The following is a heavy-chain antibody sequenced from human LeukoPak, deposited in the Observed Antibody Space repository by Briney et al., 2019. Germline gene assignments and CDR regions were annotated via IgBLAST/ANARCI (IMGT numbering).Heavy chain of an antibody. D-gene: IGHD3-3*01. J-gene: IGHJ5*02. CDR2: ISSSSSYI. CDR1: GFTFSSYS. V-gene: IGHV3-21*01. CDR3: ARDHYDFWSAHENWFDP. Sequence: GGSLRLSCAASGFTFSSYSMNWVRQAPGKGLEWVSSISSSSSYIYYADSVKGRFTISRDNAKNSLYLQMNSLRAGDTAVYYCARDHYDFWSAHENWFDPWGQGTLVTVSS.